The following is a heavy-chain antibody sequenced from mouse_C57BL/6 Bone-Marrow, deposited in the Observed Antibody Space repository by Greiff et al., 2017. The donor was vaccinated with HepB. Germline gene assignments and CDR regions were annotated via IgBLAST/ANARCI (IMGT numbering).Heavy chain of an antibody. V-gene: IGHV1-81*01. D-gene: IGHD2-2*01. Sequence: QVQLQQPGAELVRPGTSVKLSCKASGYTFTSYGISWVKQRTGQGLEWIGEIYPRSGNTYYNEKFKGKATLTADKSSSTAYMELRSLTSEDSAVYLCAAGYDKESHYFDYWGQGTTLTVSS. CDR3: AAGYDKESHYFDY. CDR2: IYPRSGNT. J-gene: IGHJ2*01. CDR1: GYTFTSYG.